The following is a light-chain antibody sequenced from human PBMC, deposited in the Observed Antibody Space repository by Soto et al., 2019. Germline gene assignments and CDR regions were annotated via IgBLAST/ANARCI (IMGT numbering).Light chain of an antibody. CDR2: GAS. Sequence: EIVLTQSPGTLSLSPGERATLSCRASQSVSSSYLALYQQKPGQAPRLLIYGASSRATGIPDRFSGSGSGTDFTLTISRLEPEDFAMYYCQQYGSSSWTFGQGTKVEIK. V-gene: IGKV3-20*01. J-gene: IGKJ1*01. CDR3: QQYGSSSWT. CDR1: QSVSSSY.